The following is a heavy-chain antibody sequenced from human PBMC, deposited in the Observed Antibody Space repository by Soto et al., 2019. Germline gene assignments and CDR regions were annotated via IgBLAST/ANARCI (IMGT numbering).Heavy chain of an antibody. Sequence: SQTLSLTCAISGDSVSSDNAAWYWIRQSPSRGLEWLGRAYYRSKWYIEYAPSVNSRITINPDTSKNQLSLQLISVNLEDTAVYYCVRSRVFIAVTSVTNYYYYCGMDVWGQGTSVTVSS. V-gene: IGHV6-1*01. CDR3: VRSRVFIAVTSVTNYYYYCGMDV. CDR1: GDSVSSDNAA. J-gene: IGHJ6*02. CDR2: AYYRSKWYI. D-gene: IGHD6-19*01.